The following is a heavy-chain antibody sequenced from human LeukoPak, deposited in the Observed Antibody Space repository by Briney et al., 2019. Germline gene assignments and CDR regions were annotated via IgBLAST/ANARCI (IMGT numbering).Heavy chain of an antibody. V-gene: IGHV4-39*01. CDR2: IYFSGST. J-gene: IGHJ4*02. CDR3: ARQEGT. D-gene: IGHD1-1*01. CDR1: GASIRSSNYY. Sequence: SETLSLTCTVSGASIRSSNYYWGWIRQPPGKGLEWIGSIYFSGSTYYNPSLNSRITISVDPSKNQFSLKLKSVTAADTAMYYCARQEGTWGQGILVTVSS.